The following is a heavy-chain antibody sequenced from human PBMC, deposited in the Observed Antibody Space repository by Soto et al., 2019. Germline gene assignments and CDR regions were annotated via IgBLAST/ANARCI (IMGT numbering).Heavy chain of an antibody. Sequence: QVQLVQSGAEVKKPGSSVKVSCKAYGGTFSRYAISWVRQAPGQGLEWMGGIIPIFGTANYAQKFQGRVTITADESTSTAYMELSSLRSEDTSVYYCARGPWSYDAFDIWGQVTMVTVSS. CDR2: IIPIFGTA. CDR1: GGTFSRYA. D-gene: IGHD2-15*01. V-gene: IGHV1-69*01. CDR3: ARGPWSYDAFDI. J-gene: IGHJ3*02.